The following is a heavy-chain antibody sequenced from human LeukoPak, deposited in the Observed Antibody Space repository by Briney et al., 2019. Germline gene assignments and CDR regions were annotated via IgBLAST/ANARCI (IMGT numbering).Heavy chain of an antibody. CDR1: EYTDPRYD. CDR2: LNPSGGSS. J-gene: IGHJ3*02. D-gene: IGHD3-22*01. V-gene: IGHV1-46*01. CDR3: ATTSPAYYYDRRGAFDI. Sequence: ASVKVSCKAPEYTDPRYDMHWVRQAPGQRLEWMGILNPSGGSSSYAQKFQGRATLTRATSTSTVYMELSSLRSEDTAVYYCATTSPAYYYDRRGAFDIWGQGTMVTVSS.